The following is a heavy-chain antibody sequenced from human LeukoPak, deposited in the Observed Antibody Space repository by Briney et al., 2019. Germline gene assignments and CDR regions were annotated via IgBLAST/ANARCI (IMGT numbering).Heavy chain of an antibody. J-gene: IGHJ3*02. V-gene: IGHV1-24*01. Sequence: GASVKVSCKVSGYTLTELSMHWVRQAPGKGLEWMGGFDPEDGETIYAQKLQGRVTMTTDTSTSTAYMELRSLRSDDTAVYYCARDWRATDIWGQGTMVTVSS. CDR3: ARDWRATDI. CDR1: GYTLTELS. CDR2: FDPEDGET.